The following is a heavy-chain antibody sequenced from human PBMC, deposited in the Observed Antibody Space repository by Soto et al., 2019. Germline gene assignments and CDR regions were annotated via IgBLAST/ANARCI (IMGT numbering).Heavy chain of an antibody. CDR3: ARDGGGYCSGGSCRNFDY. D-gene: IGHD2-15*01. J-gene: IGHJ4*02. Sequence: QVQLVQSGAEVKKPGSSVKVSCKASGGTFSSYTISWVRQAPGQGPEWMGRIIPILGIANYAQKFQGRVTITADKSTSTAYMELSSLRSEDTAVYYCARDGGGYCSGGSCRNFDYWGQGTLVTVSS. CDR1: GGTFSSYT. V-gene: IGHV1-69*08. CDR2: IIPILGIA.